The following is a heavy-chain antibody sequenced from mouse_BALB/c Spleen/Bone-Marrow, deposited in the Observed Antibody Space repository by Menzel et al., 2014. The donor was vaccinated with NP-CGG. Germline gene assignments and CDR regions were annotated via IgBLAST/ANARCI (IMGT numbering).Heavy chain of an antibody. Sequence: QVQLQQSGAELVKPGASMKMSCKASGYTFTSYWMHWVKQRPGQGLEWIGVIDPSDSYTSYNQKFKGKATLTVDTSSSTAYMQLSSLTSEDSAVYYCTRGDYDWYFDVWGAGTTVTVSS. V-gene: IGHV1S127*01. D-gene: IGHD2-4*01. J-gene: IGHJ1*01. CDR3: TRGDYDWYFDV. CDR1: GYTFTSYW. CDR2: IDPSDSYT.